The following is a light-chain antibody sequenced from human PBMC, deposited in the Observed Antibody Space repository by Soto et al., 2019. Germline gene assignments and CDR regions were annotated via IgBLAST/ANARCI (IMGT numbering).Light chain of an antibody. Sequence: LTQSPGTLSLSPGEGAILSCRSSQSVIRNYLAWYQKKPGQAPRLLIYGASSRATGIPDRFSGSGSGTEFTLTISSLQSEDFAVYYCQQYNNWPPRYTFGQGTKLEIK. CDR3: QQYNNWPPRYT. CDR2: GAS. V-gene: IGKV3D-15*01. J-gene: IGKJ2*01. CDR1: QSVIRNY.